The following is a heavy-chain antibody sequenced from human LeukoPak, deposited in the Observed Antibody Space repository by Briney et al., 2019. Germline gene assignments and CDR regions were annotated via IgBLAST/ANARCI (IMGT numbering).Heavy chain of an antibody. CDR3: ARYYWNYYYYYMDV. CDR1: GGSISSYY. D-gene: IGHD1-20*01. Sequence: SETLSLTCTVSGGSISSYYWSWIRQPPGKGLEWIGCIYYSGSTNYNPSLKSRVTISVDTSKNQFSLKLSSVTAADTAVYYCARYYWNYYYYYMDVWGKGTTVTVSS. CDR2: IYYSGST. V-gene: IGHV4-59*01. J-gene: IGHJ6*03.